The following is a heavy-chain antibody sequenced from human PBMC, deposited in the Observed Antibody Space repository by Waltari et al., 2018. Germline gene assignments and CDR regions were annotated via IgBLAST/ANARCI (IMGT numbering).Heavy chain of an antibody. J-gene: IGHJ6*03. CDR2: IVPIFGKI. CDR3: ARGPYSTGGWNYYYYFMDV. V-gene: IGHV1-69*10. D-gene: IGHD6-19*01. CDR1: GGPFSSYA. Sequence: QVQLVQSGAEVKKPGSSVKVSCKPSGGPFSSYAFSWVRQAPGQGLEWMGGIVPIFGKIKYAQKCQGRGTITADKATRTVYMELNSLRSEDTAVSHCARGPYSTGGWNYYYYFMDVWGTGTTVTVSS.